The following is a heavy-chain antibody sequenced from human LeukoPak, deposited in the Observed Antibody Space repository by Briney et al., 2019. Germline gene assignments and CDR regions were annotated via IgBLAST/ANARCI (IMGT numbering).Heavy chain of an antibody. D-gene: IGHD3-10*01. CDR3: AKDLMVRGALLDY. CDR1: GFTFSSYG. V-gene: IGHV3-30*02. Sequence: GGSLRLSCAASGFTFSSYGMHWVRQAPGKGLEWVAFIRYDGSNKYYADSVKGRFTISRDNSKNTLYLQMNSLRAEDTAVYYCAKDLMVRGALLDYWGQGTLVTVSS. J-gene: IGHJ4*02. CDR2: IRYDGSNK.